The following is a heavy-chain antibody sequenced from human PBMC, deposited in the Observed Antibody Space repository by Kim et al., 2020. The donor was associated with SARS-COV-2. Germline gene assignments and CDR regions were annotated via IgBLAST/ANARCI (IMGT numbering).Heavy chain of an antibody. CDR3: AKDPLYTSSGYYDY. J-gene: IGHJ4*02. D-gene: IGHD3-22*01. Sequence: GGSLRLSCAASGFTFSSYAMSWVRQAPGKGLEWVSAISGSGGSTYYADSVKGRFTISRDNSKNTLYLQMNSLRAEDTAVYYCAKDPLYTSSGYYDYWGQGTLVTVSS. CDR1: GFTFSSYA. V-gene: IGHV3-23*01. CDR2: ISGSGGST.